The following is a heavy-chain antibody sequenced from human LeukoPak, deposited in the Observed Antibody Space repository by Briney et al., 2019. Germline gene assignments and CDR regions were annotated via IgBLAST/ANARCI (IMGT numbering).Heavy chain of an antibody. CDR1: GFTFSSYG. J-gene: IGHJ3*02. Sequence: GGSLRLSCAASGFTFSSYGMHWVRQAPGKGLERVAVIWYDGSNKYYADSVKGRFTISRDNSKNTLYLQMNSLRAEDTAVYYCARSGTIYYDSSGASSPGAFDIWGQGTMVTVSS. CDR2: IWYDGSNK. D-gene: IGHD3-22*01. CDR3: ARSGTIYYDSSGASSPGAFDI. V-gene: IGHV3-33*01.